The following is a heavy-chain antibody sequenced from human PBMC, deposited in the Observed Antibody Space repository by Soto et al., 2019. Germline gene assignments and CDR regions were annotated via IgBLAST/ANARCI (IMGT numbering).Heavy chain of an antibody. CDR3: ARVPYYYDSSGSQSPFDY. V-gene: IGHV3-74*01. Sequence: GESLKISCAASGFTFSSYWMHWVRQAPGKGLVWVSRINSDGSSTSYADSVKGRFTISRDNAKNTLYLQMNSLRAEDTAVYYCARVPYYYDSSGSQSPFDYWGQGTLVTVSS. J-gene: IGHJ4*02. CDR2: INSDGSST. D-gene: IGHD3-22*01. CDR1: GFTFSSYW.